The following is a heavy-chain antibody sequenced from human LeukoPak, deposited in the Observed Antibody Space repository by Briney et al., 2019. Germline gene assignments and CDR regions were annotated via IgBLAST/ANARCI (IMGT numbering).Heavy chain of an antibody. V-gene: IGHV4-59*01. CDR1: GGSISSYY. Sequence: SETLSRTCTVSGGSISSYYWSWIRQPPGKGLEWIGYIYYSGSTNYNPSLKSRVTISVDTSKNQFSLKLSPVTAADTAVYYCARRYCSGGSCYPDAFDIWGQGTMVTVSS. D-gene: IGHD2-15*01. CDR3: ARRYCSGGSCYPDAFDI. J-gene: IGHJ3*02. CDR2: IYYSGST.